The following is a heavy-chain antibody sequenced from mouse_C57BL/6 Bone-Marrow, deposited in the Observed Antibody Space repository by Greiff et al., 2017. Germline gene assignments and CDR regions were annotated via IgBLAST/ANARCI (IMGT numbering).Heavy chain of an antibody. V-gene: IGHV5-4*03. J-gene: IGHJ1*03. CDR1: GFTFSSYA. CDR2: ISDGGSYT. CDR3: ARLTTPVLDV. Sequence: VTLVESGGGLVKPGGSLKLSCAASGFTFSSYAMSWVRQTPEKRLEWVATISDGGSYTYYPDNVKGRFTISRDNAKNNLYLQMSHLKSEDTAMYYCARLTTPVLDVWGTGTTVTVSS. D-gene: IGHD1-1*01.